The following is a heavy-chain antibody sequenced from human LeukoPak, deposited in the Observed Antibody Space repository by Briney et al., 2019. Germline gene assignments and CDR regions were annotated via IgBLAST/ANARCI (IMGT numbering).Heavy chain of an antibody. CDR2: INHSGST. Sequence: SETLSLTCAVYGGSFSGYYWSWIRQPPGKGLEWIGEINHSGSTNYNPSLKSRVTISVDTSKNQFSLKLSSVTAADTAVYYCARGRSSWSSGTWFDPWGQGTLVTVSS. V-gene: IGHV4-34*01. CDR3: ARGRSSWSSGTWFDP. J-gene: IGHJ5*02. D-gene: IGHD6-13*01. CDR1: GGSFSGYY.